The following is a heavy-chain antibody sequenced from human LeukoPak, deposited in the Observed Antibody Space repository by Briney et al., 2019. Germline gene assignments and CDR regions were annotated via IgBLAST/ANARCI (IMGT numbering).Heavy chain of an antibody. CDR2: INHSGRT. V-gene: IGHV4-39*07. CDR3: ARDVVVVPAAIHYGMDV. D-gene: IGHD2-2*01. Sequence: PSETLSLTCTVSGGSISSSSYYWGWIRQPPGKGLEWIGEINHSGRTYYNPSLKSRVTTSVDTSKNQFSLNLSSVTAADTAVYYCARDVVVVPAAIHYGMDVWGQGTTVTVSS. CDR1: GGSISSSSYY. J-gene: IGHJ6*02.